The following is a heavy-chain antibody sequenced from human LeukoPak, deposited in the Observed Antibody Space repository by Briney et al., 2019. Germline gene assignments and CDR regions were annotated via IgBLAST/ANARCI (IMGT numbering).Heavy chain of an antibody. Sequence: SETLSLTCAVSGGSFSSYYWSWIRQPPGKGLEWIGEINHRGSSNYNPSLKSRVTISVDTSKNQFSLKLSSVTAADTAVYYCARNPPYSSTWNYYYYMDFWGKGTAVTVS. V-gene: IGHV4-34*01. CDR2: INHRGSS. CDR1: GGSFSSYY. J-gene: IGHJ6*03. D-gene: IGHD6-13*01. CDR3: ARNPPYSSTWNYYYYMDF.